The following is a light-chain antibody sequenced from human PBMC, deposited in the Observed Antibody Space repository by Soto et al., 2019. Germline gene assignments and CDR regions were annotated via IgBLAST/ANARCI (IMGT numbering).Light chain of an antibody. J-gene: IGKJ1*01. CDR1: QSILYTSSKRNY. CDR2: WAS. CDR3: HQYYSNPQT. V-gene: IGKV4-1*01. Sequence: DIVMTQSPDSLAVSLGERATLNCKSSQSILYTSSKRNYLAWSQYKPGQPPKLLVYWASTRESGVPARFSGSGPETDFTLTISSLQAEDAAVYYSHQYYSNPQTFGQGTRVEIK.